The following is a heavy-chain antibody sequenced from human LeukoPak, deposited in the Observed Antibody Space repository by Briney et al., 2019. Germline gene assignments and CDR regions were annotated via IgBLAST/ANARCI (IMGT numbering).Heavy chain of an antibody. CDR1: GYTFTSYG. Sequence: GASVKVSCKASGYTFTSYGISWVRQAPGQGLEWMGWISAYNGNTNYAQKLQGRVTMTTDTSTSTAYMELRSLRSDDTAVYYCARDGRSITMVRGPNPSGAPYYMDVWGKGTTVTVSS. J-gene: IGHJ6*03. V-gene: IGHV1-18*01. CDR3: ARDGRSITMVRGPNPSGAPYYMDV. D-gene: IGHD3-10*01. CDR2: ISAYNGNT.